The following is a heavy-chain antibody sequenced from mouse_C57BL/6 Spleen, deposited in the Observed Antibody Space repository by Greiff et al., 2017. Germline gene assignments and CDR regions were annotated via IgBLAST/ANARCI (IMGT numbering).Heavy chain of an antibody. CDR1: GYTFTSYW. J-gene: IGHJ3*01. Sequence: VQLKQSGTVLARPGASVKMSCKTSGYTFTSYWMHWVKQRPGQGLEWIGAIYPGNSDTSYNQKFKGKAKLTAVTSASTAYMELSSLTKEDSAVYYCTGYYDYDERFAYWGQGTLVTVSA. CDR3: TGYYDYDERFAY. CDR2: IYPGNSDT. D-gene: IGHD2-4*01. V-gene: IGHV1-5*01.